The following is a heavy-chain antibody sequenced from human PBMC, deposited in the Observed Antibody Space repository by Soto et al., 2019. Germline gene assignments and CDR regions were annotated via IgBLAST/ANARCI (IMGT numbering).Heavy chain of an antibody. CDR3: ARLGAQLLFRYYYYYMDV. CDR2: IYYSGST. CDR1: GGSISSSSYY. Sequence: SETLSLTCTVSGGSISSSSYYWGWIRQPPGKGLEWIGSIYYSGSTYYNPSLKSRVTISVDTSKNQFSLKLSSVTAADTAVYYCARLGAQLLFRYYYYYMDVWGKGTTVTVSS. J-gene: IGHJ6*03. V-gene: IGHV4-39*01. D-gene: IGHD2-2*01.